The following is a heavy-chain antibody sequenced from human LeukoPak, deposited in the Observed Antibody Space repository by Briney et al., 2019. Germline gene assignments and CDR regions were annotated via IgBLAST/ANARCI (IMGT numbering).Heavy chain of an antibody. V-gene: IGHV3-23*01. CDR1: GFTFSSYG. CDR2: ISGSGGST. Sequence: PGGSLRLSCAASGFTFSSYGMSWVRQAPGKGLEWVSAISGSGGSTYYADSVKGRFTISRDNAKNSLYLQMNSLRAEDTAVYYCARDAAYYFDYWGQGTLVTVSS. J-gene: IGHJ4*02. CDR3: ARDAAYYFDY.